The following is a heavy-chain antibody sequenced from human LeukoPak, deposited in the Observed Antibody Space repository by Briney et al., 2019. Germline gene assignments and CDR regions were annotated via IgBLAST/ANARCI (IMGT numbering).Heavy chain of an antibody. CDR3: ARDNRYCNGGYCSNWFDP. CDR2: IYYSGSI. V-gene: IGHV4-28*03. J-gene: IGHJ5*02. CDR1: GYSISSSNW. D-gene: IGHD2-15*01. Sequence: SETLSLTCAVSGYSISSSNWWGWIRQPPGKGLESIGYIYYSGSIYYSPSLKSRVTMSVDTSKNQFSLKLSSVTAVDTAVYYCARDNRYCNGGYCSNWFDPWGQGTLVTVSS.